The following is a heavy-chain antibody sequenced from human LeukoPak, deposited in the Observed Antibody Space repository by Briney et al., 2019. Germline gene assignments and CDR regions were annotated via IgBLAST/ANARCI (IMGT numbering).Heavy chain of an antibody. CDR1: RFTFSSYA. CDR3: AKDLNFGFAGVFDY. D-gene: IGHD3-3*01. V-gene: IGHV3-23*01. CDR2: ISGSGDST. Sequence: GGSLRLSCAVSRFTFSSYAVSWVRQAPGKGLEWVSGISGSGDSTYYADSVKGRFTISRDNSKNTLHLQMNSLRAEDTAVYYCAKDLNFGFAGVFDYWGQGTLVTVSS. J-gene: IGHJ4*02.